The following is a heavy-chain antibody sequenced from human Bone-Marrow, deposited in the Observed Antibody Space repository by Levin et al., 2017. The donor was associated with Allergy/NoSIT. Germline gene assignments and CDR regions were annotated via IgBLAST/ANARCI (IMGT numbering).Heavy chain of an antibody. J-gene: IGHJ4*02. CDR3: VRGKGSY. CDR1: GFTFSTYS. D-gene: IGHD3-10*01. Sequence: GESLKISCAASGFTFSTYSMIWVRQSPGKGLEWVSYISNNVSIKHYADSVKGRFAISRDNAKNSLYLQMNSLRVEDTGVYYCVRGKGSYWGQGTLVTVSS. V-gene: IGHV3-48*01. CDR2: ISNNVSIK.